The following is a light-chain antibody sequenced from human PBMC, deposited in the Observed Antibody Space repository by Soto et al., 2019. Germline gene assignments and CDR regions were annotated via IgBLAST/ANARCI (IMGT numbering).Light chain of an antibody. J-gene: IGKJ1*01. Sequence: DIQMTQSPSSLSASVGDRLTITCRASQAVGSYLNWFQQKAGKPPKLLIYASSKLERGVPSRFRGTGSGTDFTLTVSSLKPADFATDYCQQAYRAPWTFGQGTQVEV. V-gene: IGKV1-39*01. CDR3: QQAYRAPWT. CDR1: QAVGSY. CDR2: ASS.